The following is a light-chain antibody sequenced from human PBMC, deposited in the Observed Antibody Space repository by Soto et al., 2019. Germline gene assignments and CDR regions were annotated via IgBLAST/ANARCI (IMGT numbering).Light chain of an antibody. CDR2: EVS. CDR1: SSDVGGYNY. J-gene: IGLJ1*01. Sequence: QSVLTQPASVSGSPGQSITISCTGTSSDVGGYNYDSWCQQHPGKAPKLMIYEVSSRPSGISNRFSDSKSGNTASLTISGLQAEDEADYYCSSYTSSSTYVFGTGTKVTV. V-gene: IGLV2-14*01. CDR3: SSYTSSSTYV.